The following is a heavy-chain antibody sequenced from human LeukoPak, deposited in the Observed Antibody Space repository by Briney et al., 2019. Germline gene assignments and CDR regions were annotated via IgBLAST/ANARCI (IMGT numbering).Heavy chain of an antibody. CDR1: GGSISSYY. CDR3: ARDSTVTSHFDY. D-gene: IGHD4-11*01. V-gene: IGHV4-59*01. Sequence: PSETLSLTCTVSGGSISSYYWSWIRQPPGKGLEWIGYIYYSGSTNYNPSLKSRVTISVDTSKNQLSLKLSSVTAADTAVYYCARDSTVTSHFDYWGQGTLVTVSS. CDR2: IYYSGST. J-gene: IGHJ4*02.